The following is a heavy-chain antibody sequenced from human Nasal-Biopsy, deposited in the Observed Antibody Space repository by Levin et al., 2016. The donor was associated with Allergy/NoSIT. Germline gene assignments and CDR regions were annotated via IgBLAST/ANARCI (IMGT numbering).Heavy chain of an antibody. V-gene: IGHV4-61*02. D-gene: IGHD3-10*01. J-gene: IGHJ4*02. CDR3: AKEGNSYYGSAEEAFFDY. CDR2: ISTTGTT. CDR1: GDSVRSDNSY. Sequence: SETLSLTCLVSGDSVRSDNSYWTWIRQPAGKRLEWIGRISTTGTTNYNPSLKSRVTISLATSVRQFSLKLSSVTAADTAVYYCAKEGNSYYGSAEEAFFDYWGQGTRVTVAS.